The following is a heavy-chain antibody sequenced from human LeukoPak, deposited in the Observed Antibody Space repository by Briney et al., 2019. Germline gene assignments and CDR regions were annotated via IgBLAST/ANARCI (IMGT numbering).Heavy chain of an antibody. J-gene: IGHJ4*02. CDR1: GYSLTAYY. V-gene: IGHV1-46*01. CDR3: ARVGYCSGGSCYYLAY. CDR2: INPSGGST. D-gene: IGHD2-15*01. Sequence: GASVKVSCKASGYSLTAYYIHWVRQAPGQGLEWMGIINPSGGSTSYSQQFQGRITLTRDTSTSTVYMDLSSLTSEDTAVYYCARVGYCSGGSCYYLAYWGQGTLVTVSS.